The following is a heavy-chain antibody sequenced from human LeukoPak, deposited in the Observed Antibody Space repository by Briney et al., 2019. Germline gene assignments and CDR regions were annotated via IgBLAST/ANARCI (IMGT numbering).Heavy chain of an antibody. J-gene: IGHJ6*03. Sequence: GASLQISCEGSGSIFTSYWIGWVRQLPGKGLEWMGIIYPGDSDTRYSPSVQGQGTLSADRSSSTAYLQWSSLKASDTALYYCARLGNDFWSGYYPPDKKSYYYMDGWGKGTTVTVSS. CDR1: GSIFTSYW. CDR3: ARLGNDFWSGYYPPDKKSYYYMDG. CDR2: IYPGDSDT. V-gene: IGHV5-51*01. D-gene: IGHD3-3*01.